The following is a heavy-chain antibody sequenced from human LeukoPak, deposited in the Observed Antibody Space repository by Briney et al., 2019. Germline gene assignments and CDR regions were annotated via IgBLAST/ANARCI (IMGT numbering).Heavy chain of an antibody. J-gene: IGHJ6*02. CDR2: ISAYNGNT. CDR3: AREESRSSWLAKYYYYYGMDV. CDR1: GYTFTSYG. V-gene: IGHV1-18*01. Sequence: GASVKVSCKASGYTFTSYGISWVRQAPGQGLEWMGWISAYNGNTNYAQKLQGRVTMTTDTSTSTAYMELRSLRSDDTAVYYCAREESRSSWLAKYYYYYGMDVWGQGTTVTVSS. D-gene: IGHD6-13*01.